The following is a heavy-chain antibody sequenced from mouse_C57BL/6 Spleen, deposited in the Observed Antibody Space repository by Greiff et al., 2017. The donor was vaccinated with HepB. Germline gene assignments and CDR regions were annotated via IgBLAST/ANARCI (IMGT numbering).Heavy chain of an antibody. D-gene: IGHD2-4*01. CDR1: GYTFTDYY. CDR2: INPYNGGT. Sequence: VQLKESGPVLVKPGASVKMSCKASGYTFTDYYMNWVKQSHGKSLEWIGVINPYNGGTSYNQKFKGKATLTVDKSSSTAYMELNSLTSEDSAVYYCASYYDYDEGGYFDVWGTGTTGTVAS. J-gene: IGHJ1*03. V-gene: IGHV1-19*01. CDR3: ASYYDYDEGGYFDV.